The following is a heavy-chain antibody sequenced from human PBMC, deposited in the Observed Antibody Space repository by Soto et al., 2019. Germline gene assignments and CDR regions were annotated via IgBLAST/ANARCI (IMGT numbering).Heavy chain of an antibody. CDR2: INPSGGST. Sequence: ASVKVSCKASGYTFTSYYMHWVRQAPGQGLEWMGIINPSGGSTSYAQKFQGRVTMTSDTSTSTVYMDLSSLRSEDTAVYYCARGLLWFGELHYGMDVWGQGTTVTVSS. CDR3: ARGLLWFGELHYGMDV. V-gene: IGHV1-46*01. CDR1: GYTFTSYY. D-gene: IGHD3-10*01. J-gene: IGHJ6*02.